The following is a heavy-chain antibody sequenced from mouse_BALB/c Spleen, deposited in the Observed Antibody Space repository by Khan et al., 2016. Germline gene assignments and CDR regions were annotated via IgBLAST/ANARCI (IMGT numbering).Heavy chain of an antibody. Sequence: EVQLQESRPGLVKPSQSLSLTCTVTGYSITSDYAWNWIRQFPGNKLEWMGYISYSGSTSYNPSLKSRISITRDTSKNQFFLQLNSVTTEDTATXYCARDYYGSSYFDYWGQGTTLTVSS. D-gene: IGHD1-1*01. CDR1: GYSITSDYA. J-gene: IGHJ2*01. CDR2: ISYSGST. CDR3: ARDYYGSSYFDY. V-gene: IGHV3-2*02.